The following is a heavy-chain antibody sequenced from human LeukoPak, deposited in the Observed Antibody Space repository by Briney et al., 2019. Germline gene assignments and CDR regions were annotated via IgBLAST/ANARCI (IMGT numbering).Heavy chain of an antibody. V-gene: IGHV1-69*04. D-gene: IGHD5-18*01. CDR1: GYTFTSYA. J-gene: IGHJ4*02. CDR2: IIPILGIA. Sequence: GASVKVSCKASGYTFTSYAISWVRQAPGQGLEWMGRIIPILGIANYAQKFQGRVTITADKSTSTAYMELSSLRSEDTAVYYCASLRGYSYPDYWGQGTLVTVSS. CDR3: ASLRGYSYPDY.